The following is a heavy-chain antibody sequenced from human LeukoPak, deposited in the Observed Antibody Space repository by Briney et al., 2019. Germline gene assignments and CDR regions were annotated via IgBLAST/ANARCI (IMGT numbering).Heavy chain of an antibody. CDR1: GFPLSSYA. V-gene: IGHV3-23*01. CDR2: TSSSDPGT. Sequence: GGSLRLSCAPSGFPLSSYAMSWVRQASGKGLEWVSATSSSDPGTYYADSVKGRFTISRDNSKNTLYLQMNSLRAEDTAVYYCARARSSYGYGDAFDIWGQGTMVTVSS. J-gene: IGHJ3*02. CDR3: ARARSSYGYGDAFDI. D-gene: IGHD5-18*01.